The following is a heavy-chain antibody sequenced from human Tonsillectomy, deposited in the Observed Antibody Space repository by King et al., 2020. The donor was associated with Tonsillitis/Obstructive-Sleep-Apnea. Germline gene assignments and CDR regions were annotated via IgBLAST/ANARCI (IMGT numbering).Heavy chain of an antibody. CDR2: ISYSGST. J-gene: IGHJ4*02. D-gene: IGHD6-13*01. Sequence: VQLQESGPGLAKPSENLSLTCTVSGGSISSYYWSWIRQPPGKGLEWIGYISYSGSTNYNPSLKSRVTISVDMSKNQFSLKLSSVTAADTAVYYCARHWGGSSSDFDYWGQGTLVTVSS. CDR3: ARHWGGSSSDFDY. V-gene: IGHV4-59*08. CDR1: GGSISSYY.